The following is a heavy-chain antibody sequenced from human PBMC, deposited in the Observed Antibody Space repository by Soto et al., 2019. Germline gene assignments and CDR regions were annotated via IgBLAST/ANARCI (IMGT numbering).Heavy chain of an antibody. V-gene: IGHV2-5*02. CDR1: GFSLSTSGVG. D-gene: IGHD3-22*01. Sequence: QITLKESGPTLVKPTQTLTLTCTFSGFSLSTSGVGVGWIRQPPGKALEWLALIYWDDDKRYSPSLKSRLTITKDASKSQGVLTMTKMDPVDTATYYCARTYDYDSSGYWAFDIWGQVTMVTVSS. J-gene: IGHJ3*02. CDR3: ARTYDYDSSGYWAFDI. CDR2: IYWDDDK.